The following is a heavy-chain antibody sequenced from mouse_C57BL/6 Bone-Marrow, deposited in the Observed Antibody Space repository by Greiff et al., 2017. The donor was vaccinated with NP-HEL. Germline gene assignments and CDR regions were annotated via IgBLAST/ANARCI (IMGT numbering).Heavy chain of an antibody. Sequence: EVQRVESGGDLVKPGGSLKLSCAASGFTFSSYGMSWVRQTPDKRLELVATISSGGSYTYYPDSVKGRFTISRDNAKNTLYLQMSSLKSEDTAMYYCASPYDYDVAWFAYWGQGTLVTVSA. D-gene: IGHD2-4*01. V-gene: IGHV5-6*01. CDR1: GFTFSSYG. CDR2: ISSGGSYT. J-gene: IGHJ3*01. CDR3: ASPYDYDVAWFAY.